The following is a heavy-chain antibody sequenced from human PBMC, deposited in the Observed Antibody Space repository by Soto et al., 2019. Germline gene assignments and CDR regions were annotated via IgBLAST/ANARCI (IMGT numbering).Heavy chain of an antibody. V-gene: IGHV4-61*01. CDR2: IYYSGST. CDR1: GGSVSSGSYY. CDR3: ARDRAREGYDFWSGYYYGMDV. J-gene: IGHJ6*02. Sequence: PTETLSLTCTVSGGSVSSGSYYWSWIRQPPGKGLEWIGYIYYSGSTNYNSSLKSRVTISVDTSKNQFSLKLSSVTAADTAVYYCARDRAREGYDFWSGYYYGMDVWGQGTTVTVSS. D-gene: IGHD3-3*01.